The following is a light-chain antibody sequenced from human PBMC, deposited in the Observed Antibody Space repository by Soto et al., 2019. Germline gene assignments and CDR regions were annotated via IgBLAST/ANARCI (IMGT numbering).Light chain of an antibody. CDR2: GAK. J-gene: IGKJ5*01. V-gene: IGKV1-39*01. CDR1: QAISNY. Sequence: DVQMTQSPSFLSASVVYIVTITFRASQAISNYLNWYQQKPGKAPNLLIFGAKTLQSGVPSRFSGSGYGTDFTLTITTLQPEDVGIYYCQKCHATPLNFGQGTRLEIK. CDR3: QKCHATPLN.